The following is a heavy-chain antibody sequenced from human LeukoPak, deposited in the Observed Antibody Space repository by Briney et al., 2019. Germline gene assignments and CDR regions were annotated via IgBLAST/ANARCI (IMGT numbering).Heavy chain of an antibody. V-gene: IGHV4-59*01. Sequence: PSETLSLTCTVSGASISSYYWNWARQPPGKGLEWIGYIYYSGNTNYNPSLKSRVTISVDTSKNQFSLRLSSVTAADTAVYYCARSYCGGGSCGAFDIWGQGTMVTVSS. CDR1: GASISSYY. CDR3: ARSYCGGGSCGAFDI. J-gene: IGHJ3*02. D-gene: IGHD2-15*01. CDR2: IYYSGNT.